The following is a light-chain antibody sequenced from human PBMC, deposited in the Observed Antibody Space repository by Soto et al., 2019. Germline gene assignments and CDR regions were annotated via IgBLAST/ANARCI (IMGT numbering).Light chain of an antibody. CDR3: RKYNDWPRT. CDR1: QSVRSN. CDR2: GAS. V-gene: IGKV3-15*01. J-gene: IGKJ2*01. Sequence: EIVMTQSPATLCVFPGERATLSCTASQSVRSNLAWYQQKLGQAPRLLIYGASTRATGIPARFGASGSGTVFTRTTGGLRSEDLAIFYCRKYNDWPRTFGQGTKL.